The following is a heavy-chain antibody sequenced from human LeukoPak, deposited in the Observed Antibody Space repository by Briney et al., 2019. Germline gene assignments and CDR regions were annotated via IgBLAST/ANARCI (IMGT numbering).Heavy chain of an antibody. CDR1: GYTFTSNG. CDR2: ISAYNDNT. D-gene: IGHD2-15*01. CDR3: ARESEHCSGGDCYLEYFQY. J-gene: IGHJ1*01. V-gene: IGHV1-18*01. Sequence: GASVKVSCKAFGYTFTSNGISWVRQDPGQGLEWMGWISAYNDNTNYAQKLQGRVTMTTDTSTSTAYMELRSLRSDDTAVYYCARESEHCSGGDCYLEYFQYWGQGTLVTVSS.